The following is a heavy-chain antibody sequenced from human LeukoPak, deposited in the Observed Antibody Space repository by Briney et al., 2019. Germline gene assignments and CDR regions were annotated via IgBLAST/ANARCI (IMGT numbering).Heavy chain of an antibody. Sequence: GGSLRLSCAGSGLTFRNYWMKWVRQAPGKGLEWVANIKEDGSEKYYVDSVKGRFTVSRDNAKNSLYLQINSLRADDTAVYYCARGEPTVGTGYWGQGTLVTVSS. CDR2: IKEDGSEK. V-gene: IGHV3-7*01. CDR3: ARGEPTVGTGY. D-gene: IGHD1-26*01. CDR1: GLTFRNYW. J-gene: IGHJ4*02.